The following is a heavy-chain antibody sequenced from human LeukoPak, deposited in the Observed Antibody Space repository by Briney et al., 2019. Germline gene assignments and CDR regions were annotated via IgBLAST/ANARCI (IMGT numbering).Heavy chain of an antibody. CDR2: ISGSGGST. Sequence: GGSLRLSCAASGFTFSHAWMTWVRQAPGKGLEWVSAISGSGGSTYYADSVKGRFTISRDNSKNTLYLQMNSLRAEGTAVYYCAKVLSYGFDYWGQGTLVTVSS. J-gene: IGHJ4*02. V-gene: IGHV3-23*01. D-gene: IGHD5-18*01. CDR1: GFTFSHAW. CDR3: AKVLSYGFDY.